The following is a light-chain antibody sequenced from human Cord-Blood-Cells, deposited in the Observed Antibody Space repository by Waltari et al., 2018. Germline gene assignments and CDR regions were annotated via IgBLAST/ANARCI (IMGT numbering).Light chain of an antibody. CDR2: LGS. CDR1: QSLLHSNGYNY. J-gene: IGKJ1*01. CDR3: MQALQTPRT. V-gene: IGKV2-28*01. Sequence: EIVMTQSPLSLPVTPGEPASIPCRSSQSLLHSNGYNYLDWYLQKPGQSPQLLIYLGSNRASGVPDRFSGSGSGTDFTLKISRVEAEDVGVYYCMQALQTPRTFGQGTKVEIK.